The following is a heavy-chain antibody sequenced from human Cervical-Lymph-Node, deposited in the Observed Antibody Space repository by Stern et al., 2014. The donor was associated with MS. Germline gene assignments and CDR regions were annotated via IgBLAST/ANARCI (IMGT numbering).Heavy chain of an antibody. V-gene: IGHV1-69*04. J-gene: IGHJ5*01. CDR3: ARGAVSNRAAATLHNLFDS. CDR2: ILPILGLT. D-gene: IGHD2-15*01. CDR1: GGTFSSTYA. Sequence: VQLVQSGAEVKKPGSSVNVSCKASGGTFSSTYAIPWLRQAPGQGLSWMGRILPILGLTYYAQKFQGRGTITAETSTSTAYMGLSSLRSEDTAVYYCARGAVSNRAAATLHNLFDSWGQGTLVTVSS.